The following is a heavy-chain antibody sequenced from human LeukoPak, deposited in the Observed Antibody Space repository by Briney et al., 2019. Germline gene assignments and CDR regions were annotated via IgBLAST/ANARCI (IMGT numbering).Heavy chain of an antibody. CDR2: ISYDGSNK. Sequence: PGGSLRLSCAASGFTFSSYAMHWVRQAPGKGLEWVAVISYDGSNKYYADSVKGRFTISRDNSKNTLYLQMNSLRAEDTAVYYCARDGTSGIVVVPAASGPWGQGTLVTVSS. J-gene: IGHJ5*02. CDR3: ARDGTSGIVVVPAASGP. CDR1: GFTFSSYA. D-gene: IGHD2-2*01. V-gene: IGHV3-30-3*01.